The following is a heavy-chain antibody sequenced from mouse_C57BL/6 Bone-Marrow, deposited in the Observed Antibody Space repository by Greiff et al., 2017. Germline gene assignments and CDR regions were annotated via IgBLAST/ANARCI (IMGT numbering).Heavy chain of an antibody. CDR1: GFSLTSYG. D-gene: IGHD4-1*01. Sequence: QVQLKESGPGLVQPSQSLSITCTVSGFSLTSYGVHWVRQSPGKGLEWLGVIWSGGSTDYNAAFISRLSISKDNSKSQVFFKMNSLQDDDTAIYYCASPLTGFAYWGQGTLVTVSA. CDR2: IWSGGST. J-gene: IGHJ3*01. V-gene: IGHV2-2*01. CDR3: ASPLTGFAY.